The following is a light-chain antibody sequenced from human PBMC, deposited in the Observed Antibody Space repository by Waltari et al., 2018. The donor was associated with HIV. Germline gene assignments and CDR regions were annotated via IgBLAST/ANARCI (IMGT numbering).Light chain of an antibody. CDR2: ASS. CDR1: QNINTY. CDR3: HQSYKTPRT. J-gene: IGKJ2*02. Sequence: DIEMAQSPSSLSASVGARVTVACRVSQNINTYLNWYQHKPGEAPKLLISASSSSHSGVPSRFSGSGFGTDFTLTINDVQPEDVATYFCHQSYKTPRTFVQGTKLEI. V-gene: IGKV1-39*01.